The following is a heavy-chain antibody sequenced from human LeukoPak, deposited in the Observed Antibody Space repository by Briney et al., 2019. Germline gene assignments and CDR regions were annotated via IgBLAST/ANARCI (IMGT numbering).Heavy chain of an antibody. Sequence: SETLSLNCAIAGDTIYSNSGAWHWPRQSPERGLEGLGRTYYISKYYNEYAASVRGRITFNPDTSKNQLSLQLNSVTPEDMGVYYCARGGTSSGPGFDYWGQGTLVTVSS. D-gene: IGHD6-19*01. J-gene: IGHJ4*02. V-gene: IGHV6-1*01. CDR2: TYYISKYYN. CDR1: GDTIYSNSGA. CDR3: ARGGTSSGPGFDY.